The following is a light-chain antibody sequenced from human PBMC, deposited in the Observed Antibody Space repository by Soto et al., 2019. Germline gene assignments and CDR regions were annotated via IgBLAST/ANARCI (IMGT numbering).Light chain of an antibody. V-gene: IGKV3-20*01. CDR3: QQYGGSPIT. Sequence: IVLTQSPVTLSLSPGDRFTLSCRASQSVNTKLAWYQQKPGQAPTLLMSGASNRASGVPVRFSGSGSGTDFTLTISRLEPEDFALYYCQQYGGSPITFGLGTRLEIK. CDR1: QSVNTK. CDR2: GAS. J-gene: IGKJ5*01.